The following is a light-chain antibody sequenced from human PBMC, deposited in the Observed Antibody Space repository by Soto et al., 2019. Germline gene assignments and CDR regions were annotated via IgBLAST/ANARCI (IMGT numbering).Light chain of an antibody. CDR3: SSFTTSGTWV. CDR1: SSDVGGYNY. J-gene: IGLJ3*02. V-gene: IGLV2-14*01. CDR2: EVT. Sequence: QSALTQPASVSGSPGQSITISCTGTSSDVGGYNYVSWYQQHPGKAPKLMIYEVTNRPSGVSNRLSGSKSGNTASLTISGLQAEDEADYYCSSFTTSGTWVFGGGTKLTVL.